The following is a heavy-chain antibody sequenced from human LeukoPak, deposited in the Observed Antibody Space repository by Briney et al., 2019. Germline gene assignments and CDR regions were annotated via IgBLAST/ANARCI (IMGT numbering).Heavy chain of an antibody. J-gene: IGHJ4*02. CDR1: GGSISSYY. Sequence: PSETLSLTCTVSGGSISSYYWNWIRQPPGKGLEWIGYIYYSGSTNYNPSLKSRVTVSVDTSKNQFSLKLSSVTAADTAVYFCARQLRGEAVAGHLQPFDYWGQGTLVTVSS. D-gene: IGHD6-19*01. CDR2: IYYSGST. CDR3: ARQLRGEAVAGHLQPFDY. V-gene: IGHV4-59*08.